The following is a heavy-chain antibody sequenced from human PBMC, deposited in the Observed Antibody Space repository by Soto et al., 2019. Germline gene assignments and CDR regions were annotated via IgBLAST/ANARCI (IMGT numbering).Heavy chain of an antibody. V-gene: IGHV3-7*02. CDR1: GFTFSGFW. CDR3: ARHNYGSGSTYFDQ. CDR2: IKQDGSEK. J-gene: IGHJ4*02. Sequence: GGSLRLSCAASGFTFSGFWMSWVRQAPGKGLEWVANIKQDGSEKYYVDSVKGRFTIYRDNAKNSLYLQMNSLRAEDTAVYYCARHNYGSGSTYFDQSRQGTLVTVSS. D-gene: IGHD3-10*01.